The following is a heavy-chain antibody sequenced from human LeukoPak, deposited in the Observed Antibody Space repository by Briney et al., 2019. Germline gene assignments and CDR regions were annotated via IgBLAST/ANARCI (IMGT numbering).Heavy chain of an antibody. CDR2: INHSGST. V-gene: IGHV4-34*01. CDR3: ARGEITMVRGVLYWYFDL. D-gene: IGHD3-10*01. CDR1: GVSLSGDY. J-gene: IGHJ2*01. Sequence: PETLSLTPALYGVSLSGDYWTSIPQPPRKQLEWSGEINHSGSTNYNPSLKSRVTISVHTPKNQFSLKLSSVTAADTAVYYCARGEITMVRGVLYWYFDLWGRGTLVTVSS.